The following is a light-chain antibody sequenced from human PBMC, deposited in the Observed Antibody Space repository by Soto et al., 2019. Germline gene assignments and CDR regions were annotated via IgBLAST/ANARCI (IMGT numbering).Light chain of an antibody. Sequence: DVQMTQSPPSLSASVGDSVTLTCRTSQTIAKSLTWYQQKPGKSPKLLIHNAVISQWGVPSRFSGSMSGTDFTLSVSSLQPDDFATYICQQSYSIPFTFGPGTKVE. CDR2: NAV. J-gene: IGKJ2*01. CDR3: QQSYSIPFT. CDR1: QTIAKS. V-gene: IGKV1-39*01.